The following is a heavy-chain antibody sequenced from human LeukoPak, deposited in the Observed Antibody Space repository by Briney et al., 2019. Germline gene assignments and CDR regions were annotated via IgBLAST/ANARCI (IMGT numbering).Heavy chain of an antibody. CDR1: GGSFSGYY. D-gene: IGHD3-9*01. Sequence: SETLSLTCAVYGGSFSGYYWSWIRQPPGKGLEWIGEINHSGSTNYNPSLKSRVTISVDTSKNQFSLKLSSVTAADTAVYYCATGSVLRYFDWLSVPGIRAFDYWGQGTLVTVSS. V-gene: IGHV4-34*01. J-gene: IGHJ4*02. CDR2: INHSGST. CDR3: ATGSVLRYFDWLSVPGIRAFDY.